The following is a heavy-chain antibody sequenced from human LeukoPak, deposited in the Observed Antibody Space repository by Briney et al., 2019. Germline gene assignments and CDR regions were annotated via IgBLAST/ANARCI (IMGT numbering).Heavy chain of an antibody. D-gene: IGHD2-21*02. Sequence: QPGGSLRLSCAASGFTFRNYAMSWVRQAPGKGLEWGSRINRVGYSTTYADSVKGRFTISRDNTKNMLYLQMTSLRAEDTAVYYCAREGETANPLDYWGQGTLVTVSS. CDR3: AREGETANPLDY. CDR1: GFTFRNYA. J-gene: IGHJ4*02. CDR2: INRVGYST. V-gene: IGHV3-74*01.